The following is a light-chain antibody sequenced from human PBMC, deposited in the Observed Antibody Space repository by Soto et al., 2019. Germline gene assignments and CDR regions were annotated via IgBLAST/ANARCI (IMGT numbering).Light chain of an antibody. CDR2: DVS. CDR1: SSDVGGYNY. J-gene: IGLJ1*01. V-gene: IGLV2-14*01. Sequence: QSVLTEPPAGNGSPSQSITISGTGNSSDVGGYNYVSWYQQHPGKAPKLMIYDVSNRPSGVSNRISGSKSGNTASLTISGLQAEDEADYYCSSYTSSILYVFGTGTKVTVL. CDR3: SSYTSSILYV.